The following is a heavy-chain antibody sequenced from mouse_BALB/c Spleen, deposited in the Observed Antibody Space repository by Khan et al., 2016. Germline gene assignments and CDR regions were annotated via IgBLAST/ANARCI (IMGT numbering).Heavy chain of an antibody. J-gene: IGHJ2*01. CDR1: GFTLTSYG. V-gene: IGHV2-2*01. D-gene: IGHD1-1*01. CDR2: IWSGGST. CDR3: TRNTFGSTYFDY. Sequence: QVQLKQSGPGLVKPSQSLSISCTASGFTLTSYGVHWVRQSPGQGLEWLGVIWSGGSTDYNAAFISRLSIRKDNSSSHAAFKMISLQAYDTAIFCCTRNTFGSTYFDYWGQGTTLTVSS.